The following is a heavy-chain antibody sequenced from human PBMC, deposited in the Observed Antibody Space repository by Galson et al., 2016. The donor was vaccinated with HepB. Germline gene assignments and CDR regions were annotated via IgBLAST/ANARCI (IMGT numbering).Heavy chain of an antibody. Sequence: SVKVSCKASDYTFTSYGINWVRQAPGQGLEWMGWISAYNGNTKYVQKLQGRVTMTTDTSTSTAFMELRSLTSDDTAVYYCARSGVGDYDTFDIWGQGTMVTVSS. J-gene: IGHJ3*02. CDR1: DYTFTSYG. V-gene: IGHV1-18*01. D-gene: IGHD4-17*01. CDR2: ISAYNGNT. CDR3: ARSGVGDYDTFDI.